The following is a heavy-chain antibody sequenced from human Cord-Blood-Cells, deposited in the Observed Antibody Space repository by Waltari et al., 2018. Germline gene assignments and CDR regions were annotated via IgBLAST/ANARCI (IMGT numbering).Heavy chain of an antibody. CDR2: INHSGST. J-gene: IGHJ4*02. V-gene: IGHV4-34*01. D-gene: IGHD7-27*01. CDR3: ARARPRLTDY. Sequence: QVQLQQGGAGLLKPSETLSLTCAVYGGSFSGYYWSWIRQPPGKGLEWIGEINHSGSTNYNPSLKSRVTISVDTSKNQFSLKLSSVTAADTAVYYCARARPRLTDYWGQGTLVTVSS. CDR1: GGSFSGYY.